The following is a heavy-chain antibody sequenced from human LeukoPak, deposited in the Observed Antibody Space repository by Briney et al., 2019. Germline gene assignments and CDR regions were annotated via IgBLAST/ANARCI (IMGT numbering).Heavy chain of an antibody. CDR1: GGSISSSSYY. CDR3: ARFERYSSGWPLVNRDAFDI. D-gene: IGHD6-19*01. Sequence: SETLSLTCTVSGGSISSSSYYWSWIRQPPGKGLEWIGYIYYSGSTNYNPSLKSRVTISVDTSKNQFSLKLSSVTAADTAVYYCARFERYSSGWPLVNRDAFDIWGQGTMVTVSS. V-gene: IGHV4-61*05. J-gene: IGHJ3*02. CDR2: IYYSGST.